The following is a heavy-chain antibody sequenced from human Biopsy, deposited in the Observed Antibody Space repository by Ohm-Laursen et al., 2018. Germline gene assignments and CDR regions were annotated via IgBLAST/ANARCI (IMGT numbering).Heavy chain of an antibody. J-gene: IGHJ6*02. CDR3: ARAFRGQYFYYYYGMNV. CDR2: IRWHGRTR. CDR1: GFTFHDYG. D-gene: IGHD3-9*01. V-gene: IGHV3-43D*04. Sequence: SLSLSRAASGFTFHDYGMHRVRQAPGKGLEWVSLIRWHGRTRYYADSVKGRFTISRDNSKNSLYLQMNSLRLEDTALYFCARAFRGQYFYYYYGMNVWGQGTRVTVSS.